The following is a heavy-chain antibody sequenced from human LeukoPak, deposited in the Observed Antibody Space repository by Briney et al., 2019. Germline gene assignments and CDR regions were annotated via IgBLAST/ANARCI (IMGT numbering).Heavy chain of an antibody. CDR1: GFTFSSYS. CDR3: ARGGGTAMAFYYYYGMDV. D-gene: IGHD5-18*01. V-gene: IGHV3-21*01. CDR2: ISSSSSYI. J-gene: IGHJ6*02. Sequence: GGSLRLSCAASGFTFSSYSMTWVRQAPGKGLEWVSSISSSSSYIYYADSVKGRFTISRDNAKNSLYLQMNSLRAENTAVYYCARGGGTAMAFYYYYGMDVWGQGTTVTVSS.